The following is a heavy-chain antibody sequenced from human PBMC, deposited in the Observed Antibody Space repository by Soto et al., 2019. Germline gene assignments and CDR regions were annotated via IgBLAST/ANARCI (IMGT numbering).Heavy chain of an antibody. V-gene: IGHV3-48*02. D-gene: IGHD3-3*01. J-gene: IGHJ4*02. CDR1: GFSFSNYN. CDR2: ITDSSDTV. Sequence: PGGSLRLSCVASGFSFSNYNMNWVRQAPGKGLEWVSYITDSSDTVHYADSVRGRFTISRDNAESSLYLQMNSRRDEDTAVYFCARDFGHGYYLDYWGRGTLVTVSS. CDR3: ARDFGHGYYLDY.